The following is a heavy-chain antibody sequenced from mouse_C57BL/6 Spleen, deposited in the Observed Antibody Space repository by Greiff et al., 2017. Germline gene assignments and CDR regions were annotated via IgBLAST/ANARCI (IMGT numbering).Heavy chain of an antibody. CDR3: TRDGDYGSSYDWYFDV. D-gene: IGHD1-1*01. J-gene: IGHJ1*03. Sequence: EVQLVESGEGLVKPGGSLKLSCAASGFTFSSYAMSWVRQTPEKRLEWVAYISSGGDYLYYADTVKGRFTISRDNARNTLYLQMSSLKSEDTAMYYCTRDGDYGSSYDWYFDVWGTGTTVTVSS. CDR2: ISSGGDYL. V-gene: IGHV5-9-1*02. CDR1: GFTFSSYA.